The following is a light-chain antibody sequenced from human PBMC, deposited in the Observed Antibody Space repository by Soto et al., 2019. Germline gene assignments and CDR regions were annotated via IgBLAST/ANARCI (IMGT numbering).Light chain of an antibody. CDR2: AAS. V-gene: IGKV1-6*01. Sequence: AIQLTQSPSSLSASVVDRLTITCRASQAIRTALGWYQQKPGKVPKLLIYAASTLQSGVPSRFSGSGSGTDFTLTISSLQPEDFATYYCLLDFRYFWAFGQGTKVDIK. CDR3: LLDFRYFWA. CDR1: QAIRTA. J-gene: IGKJ1*01.